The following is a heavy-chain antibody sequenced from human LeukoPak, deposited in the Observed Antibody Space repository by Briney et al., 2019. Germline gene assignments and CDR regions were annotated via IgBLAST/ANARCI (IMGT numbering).Heavy chain of an antibody. CDR3: AKDSSRFLEWLSTFVDY. CDR1: GFTFDDYA. D-gene: IGHD3-3*01. V-gene: IGHV3-43*02. J-gene: IGHJ4*02. Sequence: GGSLRLSCAASGFTFDDYAMHWVRQAPGKGLEWVSLIGGDGGSTYYADSVKGRFTISRDNSKNSLYLQMNSLRTEDTALYYCAKDSSRFLEWLSTFVDYWGQGTLVTVSP. CDR2: IGGDGGST.